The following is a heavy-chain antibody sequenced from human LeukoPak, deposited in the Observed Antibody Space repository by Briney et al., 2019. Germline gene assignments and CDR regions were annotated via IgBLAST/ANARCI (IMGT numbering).Heavy chain of an antibody. D-gene: IGHD2-15*01. CDR2: ISGSGGST. Sequence: GGSLRLSSAACGFTFSSYAMSWVRQAPGKGLEGVSAISGSGGSTYHADSVKGRFTIFRDNSKNTLYLQMNSLRAEDTAVYYCAKDPRYCSGGSCSELYYFDYWGQGTLVTVSS. J-gene: IGHJ4*02. CDR3: AKDPRYCSGGSCSELYYFDY. CDR1: GFTFSSYA. V-gene: IGHV3-23*01.